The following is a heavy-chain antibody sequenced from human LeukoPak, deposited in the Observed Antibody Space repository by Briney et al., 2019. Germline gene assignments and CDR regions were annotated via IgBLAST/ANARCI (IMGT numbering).Heavy chain of an antibody. Sequence: SETLSLTCTVFGDSVSSSNYYWAWFRQPPGKGLEWIGYIYYSGSTYYNPSLKSRVTISVDTSKNQFSLKLSSVTAADTAVYYCAREGTKCSFDYWGQGTLVTVSS. V-gene: IGHV4-31*03. CDR3: AREGTKCSFDY. D-gene: IGHD2-8*01. J-gene: IGHJ4*02. CDR2: IYYSGST. CDR1: GDSVSSSNYY.